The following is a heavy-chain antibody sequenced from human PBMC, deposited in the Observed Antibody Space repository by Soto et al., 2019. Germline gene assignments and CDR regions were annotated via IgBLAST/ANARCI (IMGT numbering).Heavy chain of an antibody. J-gene: IGHJ6*02. Sequence: QVQLQQWGAGLLKPSETLSLNCAVYGGSFSGYYWSWIRQPPGKGLEWIGEINHRGSINYNPSLNGRDTMSVDTSKNQCSLKLNSVTAADTAVFYCASGSRMRIPAASGRDYYYHGLDVWGQGTAVTVSS. D-gene: IGHD2-15*01. CDR1: GGSFSGYY. CDR3: ASGSRMRIPAASGRDYYYHGLDV. CDR2: INHRGSI. V-gene: IGHV4-34*01.